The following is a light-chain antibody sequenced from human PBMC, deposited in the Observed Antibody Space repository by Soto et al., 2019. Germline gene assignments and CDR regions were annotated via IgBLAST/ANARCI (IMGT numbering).Light chain of an antibody. CDR3: AAWDDSLSGFHV. CDR1: TSKIGTNY. J-gene: IGLJ1*01. V-gene: IGLV1-47*01. CDR2: RDD. Sequence: QSVLTQPPSASGTPGQRVTISCSGSTSKIGTNYVYWYQQLPGTAPKLLIYRDDQRPSGVPDRFSGSKSGTSASLAISGLRSEDEADYFCAAWDDSLSGFHVFGTGTKVTVL.